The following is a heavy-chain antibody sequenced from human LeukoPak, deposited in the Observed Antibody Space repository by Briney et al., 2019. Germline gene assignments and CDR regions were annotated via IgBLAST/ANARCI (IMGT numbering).Heavy chain of an antibody. D-gene: IGHD2-21*02. J-gene: IGHJ4*02. CDR2: MNPNSGNK. V-gene: IGHV1-8*01. CDR3: ARGRRSGGDNLDF. CDR1: GYTFTSYD. Sequence: ASVKVSCKASGYTFTSYDINWVRQATGRGLERMGWMNPNSGNKDYAQKFQGRVTMTRNNSISTAYMELSSLRSEDTAVYYCARGRRSGGDNLDFWGQGTLVTVSS.